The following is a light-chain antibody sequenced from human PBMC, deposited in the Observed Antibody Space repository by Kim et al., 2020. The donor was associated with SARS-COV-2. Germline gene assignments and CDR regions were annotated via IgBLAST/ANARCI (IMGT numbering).Light chain of an antibody. Sequence: QSALTQPASVSGSPGQSITISCTGTSSDVGTYDCVSWYQQHPGKAPQLMIYAVSKRPSGVSNRFSCPKSGNTASLAISGLQAEDEADYFCSSCTSSTTLDWVFSGGTQLTVL. CDR3: SSCTSSTTLDWV. V-gene: IGLV2-14*01. CDR1: SSDVGTYDC. CDR2: AVS. J-gene: IGLJ3*02.